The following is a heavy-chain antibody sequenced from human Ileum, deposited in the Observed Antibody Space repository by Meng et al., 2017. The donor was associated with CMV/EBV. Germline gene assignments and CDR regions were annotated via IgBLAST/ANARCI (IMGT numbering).Heavy chain of an antibody. Sequence: GESLKISCVASGIDFSDYSMNLVRQAPGKGLEWVSSISGSSDYTDYADSMKGRITIFRDNAKNSLYLQLNSLRAEDTAVYYCARSVTPSGSTSAYWGQGTLVTVSS. D-gene: IGHD2/OR15-2a*01. J-gene: IGHJ4*02. CDR3: ARSVTPSGSTSAY. CDR1: GIDFSDYS. CDR2: ISGSSDYT. V-gene: IGHV3-21*01.